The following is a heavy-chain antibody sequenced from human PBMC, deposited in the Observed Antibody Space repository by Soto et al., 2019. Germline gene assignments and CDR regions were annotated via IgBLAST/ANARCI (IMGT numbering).Heavy chain of an antibody. V-gene: IGHV3-23*01. CDR2: ISGSGGST. J-gene: IGHJ4*02. D-gene: IGHD2-2*01. CDR1: GFTFSSYA. Sequence: EVQLLESGGGLVQPGGSLRLSCAASGFTFSSYAMSWVRQAPGKGLEWVSAISGSGGSTYYADSVKGRFTISRDNSKNTLYLQMNSLRAEDTAVYYCATNDEYQLLKRVDYWGQGTLVTVSS. CDR3: ATNDEYQLLKRVDY.